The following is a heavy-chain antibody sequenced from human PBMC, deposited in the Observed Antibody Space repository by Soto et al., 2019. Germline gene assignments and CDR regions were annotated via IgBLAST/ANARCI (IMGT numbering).Heavy chain of an antibody. CDR2: IRSKANSYAT. D-gene: IGHD5-18*01. Sequence: GGSLRLSCAASGFTFSGSAMHWVRQASGKGLEWVGRIRSKANSYATAYAASVKGRFTISRDDSKNTAYLQMNSLKTEDTAVYYCTTYSYGYNYYYYGMDVWGQGTTVTVSS. CDR1: GFTFSGSA. V-gene: IGHV3-73*01. CDR3: TTYSYGYNYYYYGMDV. J-gene: IGHJ6*02.